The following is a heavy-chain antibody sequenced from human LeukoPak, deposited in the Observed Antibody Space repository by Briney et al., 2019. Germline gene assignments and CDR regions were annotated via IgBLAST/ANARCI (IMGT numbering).Heavy chain of an antibody. Sequence: GGSLRLSCAASGFTLSSYGAHWVRQAPGKGLEWVAFIRYDGSNKYYANSVKGRFTISRDNSKNTQYLQMNSLRTEDTAVYYCAKDAWGGKHFDYWGQGTLVTVSS. CDR3: AKDAWGGKHFDY. CDR1: GFTLSSYG. V-gene: IGHV3-30*02. CDR2: IRYDGSNK. J-gene: IGHJ4*02. D-gene: IGHD3-16*01.